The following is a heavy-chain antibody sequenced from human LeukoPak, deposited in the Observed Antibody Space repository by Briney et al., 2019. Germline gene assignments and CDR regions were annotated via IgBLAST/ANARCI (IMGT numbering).Heavy chain of an antibody. CDR3: ARSLPSVLLSH. J-gene: IGHJ4*02. CDR1: GFTFSSYS. V-gene: IGHV3-21*01. D-gene: IGHD5/OR15-5a*01. CDR2: ISSSSSYI. Sequence: GGSLRLSCAASGFTFSSYSMNWVRQAPGKGLGWVSSISSSSSYIYYADSVKGRFTISRDNAKNSLYLQMNSLRADATAVYYCARSLPSVLLSHWGQGNPVRVSS.